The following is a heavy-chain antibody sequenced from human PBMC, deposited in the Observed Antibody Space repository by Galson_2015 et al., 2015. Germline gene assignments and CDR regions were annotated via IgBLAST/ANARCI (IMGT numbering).Heavy chain of an antibody. J-gene: IGHJ2*01. Sequence: SETLSLTCTVSGGSISSSSYYWGWIRQPPGKGLEWIGSIYYSGSTYYNPSLKSRVTISVDTSKNQFSLKLSSVTAADTAVYYCARHGGTNIVVVPAASYWYFDLWGRGTLVTVSS. CDR2: IYYSGST. CDR1: GGSISSSSYY. V-gene: IGHV4-39*01. D-gene: IGHD2-2*01. CDR3: ARHGGTNIVVVPAASYWYFDL.